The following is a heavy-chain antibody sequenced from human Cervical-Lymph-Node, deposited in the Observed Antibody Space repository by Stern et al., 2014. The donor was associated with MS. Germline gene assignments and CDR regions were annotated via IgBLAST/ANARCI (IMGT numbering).Heavy chain of an antibody. CDR1: GFTFSSYG. Sequence: MQLVESGGGVVQPGRSLRLSCAASGFTFSSYGMHWVRQAPGKGLEWVAVIWYDGSNKYYADSVKGRFTISRDNSKNTLYLQMNSLRAEDTAVYYCARDSVYYDFWSGYYNDYWGQGTLVTVSS. V-gene: IGHV3-33*01. CDR3: ARDSVYYDFWSGYYNDY. J-gene: IGHJ4*02. CDR2: IWYDGSNK. D-gene: IGHD3-3*01.